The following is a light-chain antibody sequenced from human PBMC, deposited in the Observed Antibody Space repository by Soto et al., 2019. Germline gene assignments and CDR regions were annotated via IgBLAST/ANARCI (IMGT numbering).Light chain of an antibody. V-gene: IGLV2-8*01. CDR3: SSYACSNNFDVV. CDR2: EVS. Sequence: QSALTQPPSASGSPGQSVTISCTGTSSDVGGYNYVSWYQQHPGKAPKLMIYEVSKRPSGVPDSFSGSKSGNPASLTVSGLQAADEADYYGSSYACSNNFDVVFGGGTKLTVL. CDR1: SSDVGGYNY. J-gene: IGLJ2*01.